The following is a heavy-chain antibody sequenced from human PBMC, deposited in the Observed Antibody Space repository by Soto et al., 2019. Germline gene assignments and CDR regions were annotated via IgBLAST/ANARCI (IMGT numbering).Heavy chain of an antibody. CDR3: ARGEWLQFVVY. D-gene: IGHD5-12*01. Sequence: GXSVKVSFNASGYTFTSYYMHLVRHAPGQGLEWMGIINPSGGSTSYAQKFQGRVTMTRDTSTSTVYMELSSLRSEDTAVYYCARGEWLQFVVYWGQGTLVTVSS. CDR2: INPSGGST. CDR1: GYTFTSYY. V-gene: IGHV1-46*01. J-gene: IGHJ4*02.